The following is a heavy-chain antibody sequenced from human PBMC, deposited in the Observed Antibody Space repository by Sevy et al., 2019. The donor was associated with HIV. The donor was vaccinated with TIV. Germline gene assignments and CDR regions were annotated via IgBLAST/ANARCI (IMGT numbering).Heavy chain of an antibody. D-gene: IGHD2-2*01. CDR1: GFTFSRYW. CDR2: IKKDGSEK. V-gene: IGHV3-7*03. Sequence: GGSLRLSCAASGFTFSRYWMSWVRQAPGKGLEWVANIKKDGSEKYYVDSVKGRFTISRDNAKKSLYLQMNSLGAEDTAFYYCARDCSSTNCLWGLDVWGQGTTVTVSS. J-gene: IGHJ6*02. CDR3: ARDCSSTNCLWGLDV.